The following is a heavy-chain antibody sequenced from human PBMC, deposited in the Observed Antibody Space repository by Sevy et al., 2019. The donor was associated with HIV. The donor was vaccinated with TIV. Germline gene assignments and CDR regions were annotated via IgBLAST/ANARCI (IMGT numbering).Heavy chain of an antibody. CDR1: GFTFSDYA. Sequence: GGSLRLSCAASGFTFSDYAMHWVRQVPGKGLEWVSGISWNSGATGYADSVRGRFTISRDNTKNSLYLQMNNVRVEDTAVYYCARGGYYYDNAAYYALDSWGQGTLVTVSS. V-gene: IGHV3-9*01. CDR2: ISWNSGAT. CDR3: ARGGYYYDNAAYYALDS. J-gene: IGHJ4*02. D-gene: IGHD3-22*01.